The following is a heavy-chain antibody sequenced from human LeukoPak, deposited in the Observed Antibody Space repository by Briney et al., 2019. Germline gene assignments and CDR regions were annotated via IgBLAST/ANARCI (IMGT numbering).Heavy chain of an antibody. CDR2: IRSKAYGGTT. CDR3: TRDRPRVIDYYDSSGYYWGDY. CDR1: GFTFSSYG. Sequence: GGSLRLSCAASGFTFSSYGMSWFRQAPGKGLEWVGFIRSKAYGGTTEYAASVKGRFTISRDDSKSIAYLQMNSLKTEDTAVYYCTRDRPRVIDYYDSSGYYWGDYWGQGTLVTVSS. J-gene: IGHJ4*02. D-gene: IGHD3-22*01. V-gene: IGHV3-49*03.